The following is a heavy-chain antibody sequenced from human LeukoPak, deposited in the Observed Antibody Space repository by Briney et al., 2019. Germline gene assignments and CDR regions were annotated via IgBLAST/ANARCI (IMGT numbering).Heavy chain of an antibody. CDR3: AKGVHFYGDWAFDY. CDR1: GFTFSSYG. D-gene: IGHD4-17*01. CDR2: ISYDGSNK. V-gene: IGHV3-30*18. Sequence: GGSLRLSCAASGFTFSSYGMHWVRQAPGKGLEWVAVISYDGSNKYYADSVKGRFTISRDNSKNTLYLQMNSLRAEDTAVYYCAKGVHFYGDWAFDYWGQGTLVTVSS. J-gene: IGHJ4*02.